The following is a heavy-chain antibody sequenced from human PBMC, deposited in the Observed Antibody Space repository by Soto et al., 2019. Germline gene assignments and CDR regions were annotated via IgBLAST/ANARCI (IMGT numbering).Heavy chain of an antibody. Sequence: PGGSLRLSCAASGFTFSRYWMHWVRQTPGMGLEWLSRINGDGTSTKYADSVKGRFSMSRDNADNTLYLQMNSLRDEDTGVYYCVRELIPVLGSIRYFDPWGQGTLVTVSA. V-gene: IGHV3-74*01. D-gene: IGHD6-19*01. CDR1: GFTFSRYW. CDR3: VRELIPVLGSIRYFDP. J-gene: IGHJ5*02. CDR2: INGDGTST.